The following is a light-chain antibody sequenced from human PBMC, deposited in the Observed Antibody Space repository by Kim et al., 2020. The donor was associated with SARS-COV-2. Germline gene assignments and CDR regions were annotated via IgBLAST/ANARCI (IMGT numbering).Light chain of an antibody. CDR2: GAS. V-gene: IGKV3-15*01. Sequence: EIVMPQSPATLSVSPGERATLSCRASQSVSSNLAWYQQKPGQAPRLLIYGASTRATGIPGRFSGSGSGTEFTLTISSLQSEDFAVYYCQQYSYWPLTFGGGTKVDI. CDR1: QSVSSN. CDR3: QQYSYWPLT. J-gene: IGKJ4*01.